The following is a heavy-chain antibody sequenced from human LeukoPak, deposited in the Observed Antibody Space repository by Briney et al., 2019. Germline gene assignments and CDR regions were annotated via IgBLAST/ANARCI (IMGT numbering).Heavy chain of an antibody. CDR3: ARGSYTSTWF. V-gene: IGHV1-69*13. J-gene: IGHJ4*02. D-gene: IGHD6-13*01. Sequence: VKVSCKASGGTFSSYSINWVRQAPGLGLEWMGGIIPIFGTTNYAQRFQDRVTITAGKSTSTAFLELSSLRSEDTAVYYCARGSYTSTWFWGQGTLVTVSS. CDR1: GGTFSSYS. CDR2: IIPIFGTT.